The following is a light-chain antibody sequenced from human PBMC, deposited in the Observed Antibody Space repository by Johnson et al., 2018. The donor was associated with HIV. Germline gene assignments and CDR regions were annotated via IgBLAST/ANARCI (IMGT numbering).Light chain of an antibody. J-gene: IGLJ1*01. V-gene: IGLV1-51*02. CDR1: SSNIGNNY. CDR2: ENN. CDR3: GTWDSSLSAYV. Sequence: QSVLTQPPSVSAAPGQKVTISCSGSSSNIGNNYVSWYQQVPGTAPKLLIYENNKRPSGIPDRFSGSKSGTSATLGITGLQTGDEADYYCGTWDSSLSAYVFATETKGTVL.